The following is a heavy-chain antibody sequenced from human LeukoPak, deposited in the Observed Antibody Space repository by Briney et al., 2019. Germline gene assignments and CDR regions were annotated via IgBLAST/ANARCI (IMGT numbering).Heavy chain of an antibody. V-gene: IGHV3-20*04. Sequence: GGSLRLSCAASVFTFDDYVMSWVSQAPGKGLEWVSGINWNGGRTGYVDSVKGRFTISRDNAKNSLYLQMNSLRAEDPDWYYCGRDQGCTGSWYEGEGYWRQGTLVTVSS. J-gene: IGHJ4*02. CDR3: GRDQGCTGSWYEGEGY. CDR2: INWNGGRT. D-gene: IGHD6-13*01. CDR1: VFTFDDYV.